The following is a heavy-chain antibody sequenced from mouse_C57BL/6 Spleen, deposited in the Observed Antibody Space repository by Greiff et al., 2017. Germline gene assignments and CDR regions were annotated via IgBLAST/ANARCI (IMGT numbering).Heavy chain of an antibody. CDR2: IDPENGDT. CDR3: TTTVVADY. CDR1: GFNIKDDY. J-gene: IGHJ2*01. Sequence: EVKLQQSGAELVRPGASVKLSCTASGFNIKDDYMHWVKQRPEQGLELIGWIDPENGDTEYASKFQGKATITADTSSNTAYLQLSSLTSEDTAVYYCTTTVVADYWGQGTTLTVSS. D-gene: IGHD1-1*01. V-gene: IGHV14-4*01.